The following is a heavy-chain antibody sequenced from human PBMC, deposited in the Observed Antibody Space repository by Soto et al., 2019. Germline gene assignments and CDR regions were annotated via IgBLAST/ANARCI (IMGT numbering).Heavy chain of an antibody. V-gene: IGHV3-15*01. CDR3: TASLTIFDSDPY. D-gene: IGHD3-3*01. Sequence: GGSLRLSCAASGFTFSNAWMSWVRQAPGKGLEWVGRIKSKTDGGKTDYAAPVKGRFTISRDDSKNTLYLQMNSLKTEDTAVYYCTASLTIFDSDPYWGQGTLVTVSS. J-gene: IGHJ4*02. CDR2: IKSKTDGGKT. CDR1: GFTFSNAW.